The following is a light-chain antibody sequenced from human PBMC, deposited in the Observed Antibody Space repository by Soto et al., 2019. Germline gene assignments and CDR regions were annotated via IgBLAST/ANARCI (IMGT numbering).Light chain of an antibody. CDR1: SSNIVSNT. V-gene: IGLV1-44*01. CDR3: AAWDDSLNVV. CDR2: SNN. Sequence: QSVLTQPPSASGTPGQRVTISCSGSSSNIVSNTVNWYQQLPGTAPKLLIYSNNQRPSGVPDRFSGSKSGTSASLAISGLQSEDEADYYCAAWDDSLNVVFGGGTQLTVL. J-gene: IGLJ2*01.